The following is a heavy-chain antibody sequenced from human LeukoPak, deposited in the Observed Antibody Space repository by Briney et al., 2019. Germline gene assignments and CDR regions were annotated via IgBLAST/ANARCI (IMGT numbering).Heavy chain of an antibody. Sequence: ASVKVSCKPSGGTFSSYAISWVRQAPGQGLAWMGGIILMFGTADYAQKFQGRVTSTTDESTSTAYRELSSLRSEDTAVYYCANPRYYYGSGSYYSNFDYWGEETLVTVSS. D-gene: IGHD3-10*01. V-gene: IGHV1-69*05. CDR3: ANPRYYYGSGSYYSNFDY. CDR2: IILMFGTA. J-gene: IGHJ4*02. CDR1: GGTFSSYA.